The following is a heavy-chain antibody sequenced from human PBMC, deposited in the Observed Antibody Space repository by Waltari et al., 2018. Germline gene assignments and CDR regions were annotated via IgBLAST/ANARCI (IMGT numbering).Heavy chain of an antibody. V-gene: IGHV1-2*06. Sequence: QLQLVQSGAEVKKPGASVKVSCKASGYTFTGYYMHWVRQAPGQGLEWMGRINPNSGGTNYAQKFQGRVTITTDESTSTAYMELSSLRSEDTAVYYCAGHGNWDSGERFDYWGQGTLVTVSS. J-gene: IGHJ4*02. CDR2: INPNSGGT. CDR1: GYTFTGYY. CDR3: AGHGNWDSGERFDY. D-gene: IGHD1-7*01.